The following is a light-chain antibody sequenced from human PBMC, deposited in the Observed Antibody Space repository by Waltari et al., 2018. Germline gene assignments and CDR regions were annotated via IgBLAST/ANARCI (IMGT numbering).Light chain of an antibody. CDR2: GAS. CDR1: QSISSN. CDR3: QQYNRWPPLT. V-gene: IGKV3D-15*01. J-gene: IGKJ4*01. Sequence: EIVMSQSPATLSVSPGERATLSCWASQSISSNLAWYQQKSGQAPRLLLFGASTRATGIPARFSGSGSGTEFTLTISGLQSEDSAVYYCQQYNRWPPLTFGGGTKVEIK.